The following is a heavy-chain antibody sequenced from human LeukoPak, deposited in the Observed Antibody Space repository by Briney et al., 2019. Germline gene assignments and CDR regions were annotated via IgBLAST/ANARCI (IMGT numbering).Heavy chain of an antibody. CDR2: IHSDGSYT. J-gene: IGHJ4*02. CDR3: AREAPNDFSIDY. Sequence: PGGSLRLSCAASGFTFSNYWMHWVRQAPGKGLVWVSRIHSDGSYTSYVDSVKGRFTISRDNAKSTLYLQMNSLRAEDTAVYYCAREAPNDFSIDYWGQGTLVTVSS. V-gene: IGHV3-74*01. D-gene: IGHD2/OR15-2a*01. CDR1: GFTFSNYW.